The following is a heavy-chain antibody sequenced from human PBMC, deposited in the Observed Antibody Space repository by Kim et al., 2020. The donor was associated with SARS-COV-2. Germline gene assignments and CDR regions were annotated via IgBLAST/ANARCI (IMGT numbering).Heavy chain of an antibody. CDR3: ARDYYDSSGYYYVPFDY. D-gene: IGHD3-22*01. V-gene: IGHV3-48*03. CDR2: ISSSGSTI. J-gene: IGHJ4*02. CDR1: GFTFSSYE. Sequence: GGSLRLSCAASGFTFSSYEMNWVRQAPGKGLEWVSYISSSGSTIYYADSVKGRFTISRDNAKNSLYLQMNSLRAEDTAVYYCARDYYDSSGYYYVPFDYWGQGTLVTVSS.